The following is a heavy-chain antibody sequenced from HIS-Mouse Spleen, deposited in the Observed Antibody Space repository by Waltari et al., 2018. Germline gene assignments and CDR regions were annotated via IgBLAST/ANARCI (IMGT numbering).Heavy chain of an antibody. Sequence: QVQLVQSGAEVKKPGSSVKVSCKASGGTFSSYAISWVRQAPGQGLEWMGRIIPILGIANYAQKFQGRVTITADKSTSTAYMELSSLRSEDTAVYYCAQQLARGPYYFDYWGQGTLVTVSS. V-gene: IGHV1-69*04. CDR2: IIPILGIA. CDR1: GGTFSSYA. CDR3: AQQLARGPYYFDY. J-gene: IGHJ4*02. D-gene: IGHD6-6*01.